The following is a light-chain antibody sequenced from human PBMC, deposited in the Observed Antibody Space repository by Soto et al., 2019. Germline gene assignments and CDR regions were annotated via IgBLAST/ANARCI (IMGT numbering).Light chain of an antibody. CDR1: QSVSIY. J-gene: IGKJ1*01. CDR3: KQRSNWPRT. V-gene: IGKV3-11*01. CDR2: DVS. Sequence: EIVLTQSPATLSLSPGERATLSCRASQSVSIYLAWYQQKTGQAPRLLIYDVSNRATGIPARFSGSGSGTDFTLTISSLEPEDFAVYYCKQRSNWPRTVGQGTKVDIK.